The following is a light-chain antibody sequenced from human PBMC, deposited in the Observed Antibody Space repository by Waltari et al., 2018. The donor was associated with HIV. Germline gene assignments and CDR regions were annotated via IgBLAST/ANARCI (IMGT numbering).Light chain of an antibody. J-gene: IGKJ2*01. CDR3: HQYENLPYT. CDR2: DAS. CDR1: QDINNC. V-gene: IGKV1-33*01. Sequence: DIQMTQSPSSLSASVRDRVTLTCQASQDINNCLNWYHQKPGKAPELLIYDASTVAIGVPPRFSGSGSGTDFIFTIGSLRPEDVGTYYCHQYENLPYTFGQGTKLEI.